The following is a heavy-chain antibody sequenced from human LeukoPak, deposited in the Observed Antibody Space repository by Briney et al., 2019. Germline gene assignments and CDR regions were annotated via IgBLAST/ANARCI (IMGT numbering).Heavy chain of an antibody. J-gene: IGHJ5*02. CDR1: GYTLSHYA. D-gene: IGHD5-18*01. CDR2: LTDKDDAT. V-gene: IGHV3-23*01. Sequence: GGALRLSCALSGYTLSHYAVSWVPHAPGAGREWVRNLTDKDDATYYADSLKGRFTISRDNSNSTLYLQMSGLRDEDTAVYYGARCYGHNSGGWLDPWGQGTLVTVSS. CDR3: ARCYGHNSGGWLDP.